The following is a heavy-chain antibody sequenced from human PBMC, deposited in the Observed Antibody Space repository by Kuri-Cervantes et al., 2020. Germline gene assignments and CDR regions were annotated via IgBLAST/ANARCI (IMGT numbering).Heavy chain of an antibody. D-gene: IGHD3-10*01. CDR3: AREYYYGSGTTFDY. Sequence: GGSLRLSCAASGFTFSSYWMSWVRQAPGKGLEWVSVIYSGGSTYYADSVKGRFTISRDNSKNTLYLQMNSLRAEDTAVYYCAREYYYGSGTTFDYWGQGTLVTVSS. J-gene: IGHJ4*02. V-gene: IGHV3-66*01. CDR2: IYSGGST. CDR1: GFTFSSYW.